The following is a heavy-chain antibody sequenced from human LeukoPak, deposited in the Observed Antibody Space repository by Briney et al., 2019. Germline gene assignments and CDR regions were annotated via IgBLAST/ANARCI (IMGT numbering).Heavy chain of an antibody. Sequence: ASVKVSCKASGFTFTGYYIHWVRQAPGQGLEWMGWINPNNGDTNYAQKFQGRVTMTRDTSISTAYMELSRLRSDDTAVYYCARDMGLVGSTGWFDPWGQGTLVTVSS. CDR2: INPNNGDT. J-gene: IGHJ5*02. CDR3: ARDMGLVGSTGWFDP. D-gene: IGHD2-8*02. CDR1: GFTFTGYY. V-gene: IGHV1-2*02.